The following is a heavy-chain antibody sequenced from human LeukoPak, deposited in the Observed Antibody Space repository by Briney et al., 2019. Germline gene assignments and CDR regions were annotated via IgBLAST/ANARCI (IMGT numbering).Heavy chain of an antibody. CDR1: GFTFSSYG. J-gene: IGHJ4*02. V-gene: IGHV3-30*02. CDR3: ARVGDYYGSGSYGPPPFDY. D-gene: IGHD3-10*01. CDR2: IRYDGSNK. Sequence: GGSLRLSCAASGFTFSSYGMHWVRQAPGKGLEWVAFIRYDGSNKYYADSVKGRFTISRDNSKNTLYLQMNSLRAEDTAVYYCARVGDYYGSGSYGPPPFDYWGQGTLVTVSS.